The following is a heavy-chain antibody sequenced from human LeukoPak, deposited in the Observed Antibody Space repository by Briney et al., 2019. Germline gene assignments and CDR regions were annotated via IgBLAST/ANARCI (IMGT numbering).Heavy chain of an antibody. CDR1: GFTFSSYS. V-gene: IGHV3-48*04. D-gene: IGHD1-26*01. J-gene: IGHJ4*02. Sequence: GGSLRLSCAASGFTFSSYSMNWVRQAPGKGLEWVSYISSGSSTIYYADSVKGRFTISRDNAKNSLYLQMNSLRAEDTAVYYCARSLLGATSSDYWGQGTLVTVSS. CDR3: ARSLLGATSSDY. CDR2: ISSGSSTI.